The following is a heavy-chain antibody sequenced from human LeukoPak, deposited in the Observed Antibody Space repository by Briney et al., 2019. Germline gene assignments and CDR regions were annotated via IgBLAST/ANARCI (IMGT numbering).Heavy chain of an antibody. D-gene: IGHD1-26*01. Sequence: GGSLRLSCAASGFTFSSYWMSWVRQAPGKGLEWVANIKRDGSEKYYVDSVKGRFTISRDNAKNSLYLQMNSLRAEDTAVYYCARVVGAGYFDLWGRGTLVTVSS. CDR3: ARVVGAGYFDL. CDR1: GFTFSSYW. V-gene: IGHV3-7*01. CDR2: IKRDGSEK. J-gene: IGHJ2*01.